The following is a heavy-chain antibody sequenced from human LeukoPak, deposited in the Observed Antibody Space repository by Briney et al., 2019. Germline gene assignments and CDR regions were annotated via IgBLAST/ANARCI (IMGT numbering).Heavy chain of an antibody. CDR2: IYYSGST. CDR1: GGSISSYY. CDR3: ARNRYYYGSGNYGVPNWFDP. V-gene: IGHV4-39*01. J-gene: IGHJ5*02. D-gene: IGHD3-10*01. Sequence: MSSETLSLTCTVSGGSISSYYWGWIRQPPGKGLKWIGSIYYSGSTYYNPSLKSRVTISVDTSKNQFSLKLNSVTAADTAVYYCARNRYYYGSGNYGVPNWFDPWGQGTLVTVSS.